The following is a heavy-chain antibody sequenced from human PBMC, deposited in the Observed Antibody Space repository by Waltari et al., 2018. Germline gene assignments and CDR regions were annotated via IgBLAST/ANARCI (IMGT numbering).Heavy chain of an antibody. CDR1: GGSISSHY. D-gene: IGHD6-19*01. CDR3: AGKTSGQWLDGGAFDI. J-gene: IGHJ3*02. CDR2: IYYSGST. V-gene: IGHV4-59*11. Sequence: QVQLQESGPGLVKPSETLSLTCTVSGGSISSHYWSWIRQPPGKGLEWIVYIYYSGSTNYNPSLKSRVTISVDTSKNQFSLKLSSVTAADTAVYYCAGKTSGQWLDGGAFDIWGQGTMVTVSS.